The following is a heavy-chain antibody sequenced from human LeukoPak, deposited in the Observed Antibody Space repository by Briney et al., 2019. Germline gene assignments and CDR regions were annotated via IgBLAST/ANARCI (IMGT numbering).Heavy chain of an antibody. J-gene: IGHJ5*02. CDR2: INHSGST. Sequence: PSETLSLTCAVYGGSFSGYYWSWIRQPPGKGLEWIGEINHSGSTNYNPSLKSRVTISVDTSKNQFSLKLSSVTAADTAVYYCARVRLRYFGSWGQGTLVTVSS. D-gene: IGHD3-9*01. CDR3: ARVRLRYFGS. CDR1: GGSFSGYY. V-gene: IGHV4-34*01.